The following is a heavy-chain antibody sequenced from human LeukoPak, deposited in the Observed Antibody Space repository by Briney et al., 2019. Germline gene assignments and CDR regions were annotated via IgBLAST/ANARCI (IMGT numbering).Heavy chain of an antibody. J-gene: IGHJ4*02. CDR1: GYTFTGYY. CDR3: ARDFVSSSWRRPFDY. CDR2: INPNSGGT. D-gene: IGHD6-13*01. V-gene: IGHV1-2*06. Sequence: ASVKVSCKASGYTFTGYYMRWVRQAPGQGLEWMERINPNSGGTNYAQKFQGRVTMTRDTSISTAYMELSRLRSDDTAVYYCARDFVSSSWRRPFDYWGQGTLVTVSS.